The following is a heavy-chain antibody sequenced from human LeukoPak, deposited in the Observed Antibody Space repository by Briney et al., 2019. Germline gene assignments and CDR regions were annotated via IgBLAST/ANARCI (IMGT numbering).Heavy chain of an antibody. V-gene: IGHV1-2*04. CDR2: INPNSGGT. Sequence: ASVKVSCKASGYTFTGYYMHWVRQAPGQGLEWMGWINPNSGGTNYAQKFQGWVTMTRDTSISTAYMELSRLRSDDTAVYYCARDIYGSGEANWFDPWGQGTLVTVSS. J-gene: IGHJ5*02. D-gene: IGHD3-10*01. CDR1: GYTFTGYY. CDR3: ARDIYGSGEANWFDP.